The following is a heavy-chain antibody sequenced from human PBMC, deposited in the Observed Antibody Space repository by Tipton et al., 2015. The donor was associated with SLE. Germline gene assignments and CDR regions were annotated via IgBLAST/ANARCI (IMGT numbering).Heavy chain of an antibody. J-gene: IGHJ4*02. CDR1: GFTFSRHN. CDR3: AGGTVTTGY. D-gene: IGHD4-17*01. Sequence: LSLTCVASGFTFSRHNMHWVRQAPGKGLEWVAVISYDGSNKYYADSVKGRFTISRDNSKNTLYLQMNSLRAEDTAVYYCAGGTVTTGYWGQGTLVTVSS. CDR2: ISYDGSNK. V-gene: IGHV3-30-3*01.